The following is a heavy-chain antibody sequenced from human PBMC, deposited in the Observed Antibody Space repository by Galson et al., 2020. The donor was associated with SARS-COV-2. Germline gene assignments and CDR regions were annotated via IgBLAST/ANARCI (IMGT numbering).Heavy chain of an antibody. J-gene: IGHJ4*02. CDR1: GGSISGTSYY. V-gene: IGHV4-61*02. CDR2: IHSSGST. D-gene: IGHD6-19*01. Sequence: SETLSLTCAVSGGSISGTSYYWSWLRQPAGKGLEWIGRIHSSGSTNYNPSLKSRVTISIDTYKNKYSLRRRSVTAGDTAIYYCASGPVAGSGEWGQGTLVTVSS. CDR3: ASGPVAGSGE.